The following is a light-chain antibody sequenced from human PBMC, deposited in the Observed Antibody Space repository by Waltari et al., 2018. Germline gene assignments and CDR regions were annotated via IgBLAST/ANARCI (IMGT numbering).Light chain of an antibody. CDR2: DVS. CDR3: SSYSTSITPYV. J-gene: IGLJ1*01. Sequence: QSALTQPASVSGSPGQSITISCTGSSSDIGDYNHVSWYQQHPGKAPKLMIYDVSSRPSGVSNRFFGSKSGTTASLTVSGLQAEDEAVYFCSSYSTSITPYVLGAGTKVTVL. V-gene: IGLV2-14*03. CDR1: SSDIGDYNH.